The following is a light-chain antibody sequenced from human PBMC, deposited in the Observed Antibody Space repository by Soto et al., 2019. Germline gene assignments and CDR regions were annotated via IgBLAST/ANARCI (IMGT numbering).Light chain of an antibody. CDR2: DAS. Sequence: DPQMTQYQSSLSASVGDRVTITCQASRDIDNYLNWYQQKPGKAPNLLIYDASNLETGVPLRFSGSRSGTHFTLTISSLHPEDIGTYYCHQYDNRPFTFGQGTKVYIK. J-gene: IGKJ2*01. CDR1: RDIDNY. CDR3: HQYDNRPFT. V-gene: IGKV1-33*01.